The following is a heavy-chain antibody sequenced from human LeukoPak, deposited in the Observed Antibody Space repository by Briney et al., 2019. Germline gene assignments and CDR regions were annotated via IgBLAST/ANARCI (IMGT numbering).Heavy chain of an antibody. V-gene: IGHV3-64*02. CDR2: ISSSGGNT. J-gene: IGHJ3*02. Sequence: GGSLRLSCAASGFTFSTYAMHWVRQALGKGLEYVSAISSSGGNTYYVDSVKGRFTISRDNSKNTLYLQMGSLRAEDMAVYYCARDRLRDPNDAFDIWGQGTMVTVSS. CDR3: ARDRLRDPNDAFDI. CDR1: GFTFSTYA.